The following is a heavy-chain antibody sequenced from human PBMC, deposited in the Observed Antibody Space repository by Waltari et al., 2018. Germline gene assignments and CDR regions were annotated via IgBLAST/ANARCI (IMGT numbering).Heavy chain of an antibody. CDR3: ARVRFLEWFDY. D-gene: IGHD3-3*01. Sequence: QVQLVESGGGVVQPGRSLRLSCAASGFTFSSYAMHWVRQAPGKGLGWVSVISYDGSNKYYADSVKGRFTISRDNSKNTLYLQMNSLRAEDTAVYYCARVRFLEWFDYWGQGTLVTVSS. CDR2: ISYDGSNK. CDR1: GFTFSSYA. J-gene: IGHJ4*02. V-gene: IGHV3-30-3*01.